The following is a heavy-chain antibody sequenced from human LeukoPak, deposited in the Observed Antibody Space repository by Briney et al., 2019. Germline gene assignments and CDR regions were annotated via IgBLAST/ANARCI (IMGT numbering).Heavy chain of an antibody. CDR2: INPNSGGT. CDR1: GYTFTGDY. J-gene: IGHJ6*03. Sequence: GASVKVSCKASGYTFTGDYMHWVRQAPGQGVEWMGWINPNSGGTNYAQKFQGRVTMTWDTSISTAYMELSSLRSDDTAVYYCARPTNDDYYYYYMDVWGKGTTVTVSS. V-gene: IGHV1-2*02. CDR3: ARPTNDDYYYYYMDV. D-gene: IGHD1-1*01.